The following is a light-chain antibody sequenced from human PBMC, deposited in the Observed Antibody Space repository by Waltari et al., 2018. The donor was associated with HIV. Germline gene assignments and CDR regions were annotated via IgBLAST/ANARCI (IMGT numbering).Light chain of an antibody. CDR3: MQALQTGKT. J-gene: IGKJ1*01. CDR1: QSLLYSNGYNS. CDR2: LGS. Sequence: DIVMTQYPLSLSVTHGEQASIAGRTSQSLLYSNGYNSWDWYLQKPGQSPQLLIFLGSNRASGVPDRFSGSGSGTDFTLKISRVEAEDAGIYYCMQALQTGKTFGQGTKVEIK. V-gene: IGKV2-28*01.